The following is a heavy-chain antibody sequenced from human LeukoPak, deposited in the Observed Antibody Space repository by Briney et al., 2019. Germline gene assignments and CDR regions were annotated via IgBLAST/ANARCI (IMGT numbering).Heavy chain of an antibody. D-gene: IGHD4-17*01. CDR1: GGTFSSYA. Sequence: APVKVSCKASGGTFSSYAISWVRQAPGQGLEWMGGIIPIFGTANYAQKFQGRVTITTDESTSTAYMELSSLRSEDTAVYYCASSPYCGDYSFDYWGQGTLVTVSS. CDR3: ASSPYCGDYSFDY. CDR2: IIPIFGTA. V-gene: IGHV1-69*05. J-gene: IGHJ4*02.